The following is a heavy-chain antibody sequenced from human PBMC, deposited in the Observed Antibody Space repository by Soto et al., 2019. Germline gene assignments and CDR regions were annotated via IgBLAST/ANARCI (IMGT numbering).Heavy chain of an antibody. Sequence: SETLSLTFAVSGYSISSSNWWGWIRQPPGKGLEWIGYIYYSGTTYYNPSLKSRVTMSVDTSKNQFSLKLTSVTAVDTAVYYCARREIQGPIDYWGQGTLVTVS. V-gene: IGHV4-28*01. J-gene: IGHJ4*02. CDR1: GYSISSSNW. CDR3: ARREIQGPIDY. CDR2: IYYSGTT. D-gene: IGHD1-26*01.